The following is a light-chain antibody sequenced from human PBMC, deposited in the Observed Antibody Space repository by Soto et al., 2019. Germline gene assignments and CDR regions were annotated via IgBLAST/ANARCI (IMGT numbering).Light chain of an antibody. Sequence: EIVLTQSPGTLSLSQGERVTLSCRASQSVSSSFLAWYQQKPGQAPRLLIYGASSRATGIPDRFSGSGSGTDFTLTISRLEPEDFAVYYCQQYGNSPPWTFGQGTKVDNK. CDR2: GAS. CDR3: QQYGNSPPWT. J-gene: IGKJ1*01. V-gene: IGKV3-20*01. CDR1: QSVSSSF.